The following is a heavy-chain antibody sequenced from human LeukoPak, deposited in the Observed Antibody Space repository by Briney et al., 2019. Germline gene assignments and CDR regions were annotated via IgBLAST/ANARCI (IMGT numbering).Heavy chain of an antibody. V-gene: IGHV3-7*03. CDR1: GFALSSHW. J-gene: IGHJ6*02. CDR3: ARNNGMDV. Sequence: GGSLRLSCAASGFALSSHWMTWVRQVPGRGPDCVANVNRDGSETYYLDSVKGRVTITKDNAKNPLYLQMNSLRAEDTALYHCARNNGMDVWGQGTTVIVSS. CDR2: VNRDGSET.